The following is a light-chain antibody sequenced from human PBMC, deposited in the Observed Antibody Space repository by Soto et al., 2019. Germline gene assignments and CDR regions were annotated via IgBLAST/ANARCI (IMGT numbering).Light chain of an antibody. CDR1: QDINIW. J-gene: IGKJ4*01. CDR2: RAS. Sequence: DIQMTQSPPSVSAFVGHRVTITCRASQDINIWLAWYQEKPGLAPNLLIYRASSLLGGVPSRFSGSRSGTYFTLTISSLQPEDVGTYYCQQGKDFPLTFGGGTKVDIK. CDR3: QQGKDFPLT. V-gene: IGKV1-12*01.